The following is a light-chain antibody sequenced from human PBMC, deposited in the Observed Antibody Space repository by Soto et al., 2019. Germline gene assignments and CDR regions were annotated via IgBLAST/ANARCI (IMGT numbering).Light chain of an antibody. V-gene: IGKV3-11*01. J-gene: IGKJ1*01. CDR1: QSVNKH. Sequence: EIVLTQSPATLSVPPGERATLSCRASQSVNKHLAWYQHKPGQAPRLLIYYTSNRATGIPARFSGSGSGTEFNLTLNSLEPEDFAIYYCKTRQRWPRKFGQGPKVDIK. CDR3: KTRQRWPRK. CDR2: YTS.